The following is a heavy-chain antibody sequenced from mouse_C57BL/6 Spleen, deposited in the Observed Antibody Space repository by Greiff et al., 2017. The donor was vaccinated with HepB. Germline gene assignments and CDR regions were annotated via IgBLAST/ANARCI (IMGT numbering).Heavy chain of an antibody. CDR3: ARQDDYDQGDYFDY. D-gene: IGHD2-4*01. J-gene: IGHJ2*01. V-gene: IGHV5-17*01. CDR2: ISSGSSTI. CDR1: GFTFSDYG. Sequence: EVKLMESGGGLVKPGGSLKLSCAASGFTFSDYGMHWVRQAPEKGLEWVAYISSGSSTIYYADTVKGRFTISRDNAKNNLFLQMTSLRSEDTAMYYCARQDDYDQGDYFDYWGQGTTLTVSS.